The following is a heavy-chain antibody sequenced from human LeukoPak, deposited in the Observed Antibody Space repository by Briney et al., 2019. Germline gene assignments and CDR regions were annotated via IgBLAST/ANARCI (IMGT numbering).Heavy chain of an antibody. V-gene: IGHV3-30*01. CDR1: GFTFSSYA. CDR2: ISYDGSNK. D-gene: IGHD1-1*01. Sequence: PGGSLSLSCAASGFTFSSYAMHWVRQAPAKGLEWVAVISYDGSNKYYADSVKGRFTISRDNSKNTLYLQMNSLRAEDTAVYYCARASWISSADAVWRGQGTLVTVPS. J-gene: IGHJ4*02. CDR3: ARASWISSADAVW.